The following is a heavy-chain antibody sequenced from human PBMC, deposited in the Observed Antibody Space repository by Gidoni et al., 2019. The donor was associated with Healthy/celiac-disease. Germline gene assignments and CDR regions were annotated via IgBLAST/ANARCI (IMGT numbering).Heavy chain of an antibody. D-gene: IGHD2-15*01. V-gene: IGHV3-30*04. Sequence: QVQLVESGGGVVQPGRSLRLSCAASGFTFSSYAMHWVRQAPGKGLEWVAVISYDGSNKYYADSVKGRFTISRDNSKNTLYLQMNSLRAEDTAVYYCARDIEKEDVVVVAATELNWFDPWGQGTLVTVSS. J-gene: IGHJ5*02. CDR3: ARDIEKEDVVVVAATELNWFDP. CDR2: ISYDGSNK. CDR1: GFTFSSYA.